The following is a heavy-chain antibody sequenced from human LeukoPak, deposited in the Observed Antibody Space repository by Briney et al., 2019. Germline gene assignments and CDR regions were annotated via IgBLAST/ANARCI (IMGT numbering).Heavy chain of an antibody. D-gene: IGHD3-10*01. CDR3: AKLIDGHASGDY. J-gene: IGHJ4*02. Sequence: PGGSLRLSCAASGFTFSSYAMHWVRQAPGRGLEWVAVISYGGSDSYYADSVKGRFTISRDNSKNTLYLQMNSLRTEDTAVYYCAKLIDGHASGDYWGQGTLVTVSS. CDR2: ISYGGSDS. V-gene: IGHV3-30*04. CDR1: GFTFSSYA.